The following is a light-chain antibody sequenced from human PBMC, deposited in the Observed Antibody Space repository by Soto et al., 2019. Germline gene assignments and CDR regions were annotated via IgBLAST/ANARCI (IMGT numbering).Light chain of an antibody. CDR3: STWDDSLNGPV. V-gene: IGLV1-44*01. J-gene: IGLJ2*01. CDR1: SSNIRPNS. CDR2: RND. Sequence: QSVLTQSPSASGTPGQRVTISCSGGSSNIRPNSVNWYQQLPGTAPKLLIYRNDQRPSGVPDRFSGSKSGTSASLAISGLQSEDEADYYCSTWDDSLNGPVFGGGTKVTVL.